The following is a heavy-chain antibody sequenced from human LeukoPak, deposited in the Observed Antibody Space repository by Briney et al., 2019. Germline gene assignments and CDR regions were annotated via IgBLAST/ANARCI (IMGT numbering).Heavy chain of an antibody. CDR1: GFTFSSYW. J-gene: IGHJ4*02. CDR3: ARDVKVFWYCSSTGCYNPRLDY. V-gene: IGHV3-7*01. CDR2: IKQDGSEK. Sequence: PGGSLRLSCAASGFTFSSYWMSWVRQAPGKGLEWVANIKQDGSEKYYVDSVKGRFTISRDNGKNSLYLQMNSLRAEDTAVYYCARDVKVFWYCSSTGCYNPRLDYWGQGTLVTVSS. D-gene: IGHD2-2*02.